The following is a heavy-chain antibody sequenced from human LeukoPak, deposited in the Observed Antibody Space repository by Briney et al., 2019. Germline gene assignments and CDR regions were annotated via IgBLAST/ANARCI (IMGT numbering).Heavy chain of an antibody. J-gene: IGHJ4*02. D-gene: IGHD6-13*01. V-gene: IGHV1-69*06. CDR2: IIPIFGAA. CDR3: ARDFGSRDTDY. Sequence: SLTVSSMASGGTFTIYAISWVRQAPGPGLEWMGRIIPIFGAANYAQKFQGRVTITPDKSTSTAYMELSSMRSEDTAVYYCARDFGSRDTDYWGQGTLVTVSS. CDR1: GGTFTIYA.